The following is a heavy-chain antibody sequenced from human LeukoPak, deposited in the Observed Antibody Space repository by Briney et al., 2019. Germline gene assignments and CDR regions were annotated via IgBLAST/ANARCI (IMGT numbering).Heavy chain of an antibody. CDR2: TSSSDAGK. CDR3: AKAPVTSCRGAFCYPFDS. V-gene: IGHV3-23*01. J-gene: IGHJ4*02. CDR1: GFPLSGYA. D-gene: IGHD2-15*01. Sequence: GGSLRLSCVVSGFPLSGYAMSWVRRSPGKGLEWVSATSSSDAGKYYADSVRGRFTISRDNSRNTVYLQMNSLRAEDAAIYYCAKAPVTSCRGAFCYPFDSWGQGTRVTVSS.